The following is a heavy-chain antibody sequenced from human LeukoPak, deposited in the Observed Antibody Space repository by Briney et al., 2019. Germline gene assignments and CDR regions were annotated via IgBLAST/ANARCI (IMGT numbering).Heavy chain of an antibody. CDR1: EFTFSSYA. D-gene: IGHD3-22*01. CDR3: VKGSSGYYYEHTFDT. CDR2: ISTSGGST. V-gene: IGHV3-23*01. J-gene: IGHJ3*02. Sequence: PGGSLRLSCAASEFTFSSYAMTWVRQAPGKGLEWVSTISTSGGSTYYADSVKGRFTISRDNSKNTLYLQMNSLRAEDTAVYYCVKGSSGYYYEHTFDTWGQGTMVTVSS.